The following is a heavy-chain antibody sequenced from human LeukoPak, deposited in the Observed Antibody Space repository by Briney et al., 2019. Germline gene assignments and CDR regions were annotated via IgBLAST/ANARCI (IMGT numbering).Heavy chain of an antibody. V-gene: IGHV4-61*02. CDR3: ARVSGGGWFDP. CDR2: IYTSGST. J-gene: IGHJ5*02. Sequence: SETLSLTCTVSGGSISSGSYYWSWIRQPAGKGLEWIGRIYTSGSTNYNPSLKSRVTISVDTSKNQFSLKLCSVTAADTAVYYCARVSGGGWFDPWGQGTLVTVSS. CDR1: GGSISSGSYY. D-gene: IGHD3-16*01.